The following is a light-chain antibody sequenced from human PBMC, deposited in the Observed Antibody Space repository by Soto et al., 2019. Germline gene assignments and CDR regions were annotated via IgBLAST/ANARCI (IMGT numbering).Light chain of an antibody. Sequence: SALTQPASVSGSLGQSITISCTGTSSDIGAYNYVSWYQQQPGKAPKLMIFDVSFRPSGVSDRFSGSKSVNTASLTISGLQAEDEADYYCISYTSSSTLYVFGTGTKLTVL. CDR2: DVS. CDR3: ISYTSSSTLYV. J-gene: IGLJ1*01. CDR1: SSDIGAYNY. V-gene: IGLV2-14*03.